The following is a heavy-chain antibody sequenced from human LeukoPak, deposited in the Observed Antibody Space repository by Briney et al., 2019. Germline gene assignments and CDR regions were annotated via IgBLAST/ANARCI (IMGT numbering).Heavy chain of an antibody. CDR2: IRSDGSDK. J-gene: IGHJ4*02. CDR3: AKERDLVRATYYFDS. CDR1: GFTFSYYG. V-gene: IGHV3-30*02. D-gene: IGHD2-15*01. Sequence: GGSLRLSCAASGFTFSYYGIHWVRQAPGKGLEWVAFIRSDGSDKYYADSLKGRFTISRDNSKNTLYLQMTSLRAEDAALYYCAKERDLVRATYYFDSWGQGTLVTVSS.